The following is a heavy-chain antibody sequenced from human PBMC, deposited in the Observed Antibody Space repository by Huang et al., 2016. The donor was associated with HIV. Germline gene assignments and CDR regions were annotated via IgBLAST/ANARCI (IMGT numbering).Heavy chain of an antibody. CDR1: GFAVSSYA. CDR3: AKDQSLDV. J-gene: IGHJ6*02. V-gene: IGHV3-23*01. CDR2: IRGSGGST. Sequence: EVQLLESGGGLTQPGGSLRLSCAASGFAVSSYAMSWVRQAPGKGLEWVSVIRGSGGSTNYADSVKGRFTISRDNSKNTLHLQMNSLRVEDTAIYYCAKDQSLDVWGQGTTVTVSS.